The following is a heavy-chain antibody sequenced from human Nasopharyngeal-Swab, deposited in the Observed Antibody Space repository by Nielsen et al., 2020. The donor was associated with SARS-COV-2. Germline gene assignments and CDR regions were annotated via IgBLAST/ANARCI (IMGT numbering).Heavy chain of an antibody. CDR3: ARDRRITIFGVVIKPGDPFDI. D-gene: IGHD3-3*01. V-gene: IGHV1-46*01. Sequence: ASVKVSCKASGYTFTSYYMHWVRQAPGQGLEWMGIINPSGGSTSYAQKFQGRVTMTRDTSTSTVYMELSSLRSEDTAVYYCARDRRITIFGVVIKPGDPFDIWGQGTMVTVSS. J-gene: IGHJ3*02. CDR2: INPSGGST. CDR1: GYTFTSYY.